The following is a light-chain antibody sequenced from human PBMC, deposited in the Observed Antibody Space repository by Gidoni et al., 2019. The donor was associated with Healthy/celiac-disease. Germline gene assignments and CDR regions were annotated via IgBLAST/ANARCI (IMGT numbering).Light chain of an antibody. CDR2: AAS. CDR3: QKYNSATWT. V-gene: IGKV1-27*01. J-gene: IGKJ1*01. Sequence: DIHMTQSPSSLSASVGDRVTITCRARQGIINYLAWYQQKPGKVPKLLIYAASTLQSGVPSRFSGSGSGTDFTLTISSLQPEDVATYYCQKYNSATWTFGQGTKVEIK. CDR1: QGIINY.